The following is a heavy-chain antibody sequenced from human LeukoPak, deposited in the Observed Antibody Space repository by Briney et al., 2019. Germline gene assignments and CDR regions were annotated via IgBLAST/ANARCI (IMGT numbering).Heavy chain of an antibody. CDR2: IYYSGST. CDR3: VRGVVTIFGVVIPHWFDP. J-gene: IGHJ5*02. V-gene: IGHV4-59*01. Sequence: KPSETLSLTCTVSGGSISSYYWSWIRQPPGKGLEWIGYIYYSGSTNYNPSLKSRDTISVDTSKNQFSLKLSSVTAADTAAYYCVRGVVTIFGVVIPHWFDPWGQGTLVTVSS. D-gene: IGHD3-3*01. CDR1: GGSISSYY.